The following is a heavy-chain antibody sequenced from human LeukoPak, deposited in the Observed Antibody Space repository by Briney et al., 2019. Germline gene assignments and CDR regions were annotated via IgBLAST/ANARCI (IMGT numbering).Heavy chain of an antibody. CDR1: GFTFTSYA. J-gene: IGHJ4*02. CDR3: ARDHWNYAVFDY. D-gene: IGHD1-7*01. CDR2: ISGSGGST. V-gene: IGHV3-23*01. Sequence: PGGSLRLSCAASGFTFTSYAMSWVRQAPGKGLEWVSAISGSGGSTYYADSVKGRFTISSDNSKNTLYLQMNSQRAEDTALYYCARDHWNYAVFDYWGQGTLVTVSS.